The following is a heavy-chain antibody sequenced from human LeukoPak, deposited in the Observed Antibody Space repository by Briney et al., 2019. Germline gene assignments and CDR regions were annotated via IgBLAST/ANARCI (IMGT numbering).Heavy chain of an antibody. J-gene: IGHJ4*02. D-gene: IGHD3-10*01. CDR1: GGSINGYY. CDR2: MYYSGST. Sequence: SQTLSLTCTISGGSINGYYWTWIRLPPGKELEWIGYMYYSGSTNYNPSLKSRVTMSVDTPKNQFSLKLSSVTAADTAVYYCARRATSGSPYYLDYWGQGTLVTVSS. CDR3: ARRATSGSPYYLDY. V-gene: IGHV4-59*01.